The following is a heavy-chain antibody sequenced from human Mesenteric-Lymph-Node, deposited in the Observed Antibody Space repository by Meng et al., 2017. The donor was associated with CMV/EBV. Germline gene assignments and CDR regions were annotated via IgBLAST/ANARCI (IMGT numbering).Heavy chain of an antibody. J-gene: IGHJ4*02. Sequence: GESLKISCAASGFTFSSYWMSWVRQAPGKGLEWVANIKQDGSEKYYVDSVKGRFTISRDNAKNSLYLQMNSLRAEDTAVYYCAREALYDFWSGYEYWGQGTLVTVSS. CDR1: GFTFSSYW. CDR3: AREALYDFWSGYEY. V-gene: IGHV3-7*01. D-gene: IGHD3-3*01. CDR2: IKQDGSEK.